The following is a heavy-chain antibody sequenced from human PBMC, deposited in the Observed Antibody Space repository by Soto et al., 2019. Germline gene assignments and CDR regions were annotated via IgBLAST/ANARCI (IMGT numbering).Heavy chain of an antibody. CDR2: VNPSGGHT. Sequence: QVQLMQSGAEVKKPGASVKVSCKASGDTFTEYYIHWVRQAPGQGLEWMGTVNPSGGHTTYAQHFLGTVTMTRDTANSTLYMELPILKSEETAVYYCASGGHVVVVTAALDYWGQGTLVTVSS. CDR3: ASGGHVVVVTAALDY. V-gene: IGHV1-46*01. CDR1: GDTFTEYY. D-gene: IGHD2-21*02. J-gene: IGHJ4*02.